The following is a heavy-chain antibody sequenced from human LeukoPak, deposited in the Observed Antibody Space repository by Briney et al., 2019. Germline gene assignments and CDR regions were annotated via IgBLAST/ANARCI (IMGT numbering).Heavy chain of an antibody. CDR3: ARGLGTSPFNWFDP. CDR1: GYTFTSYS. CDR2: ISAYNGNT. V-gene: IGHV1-18*01. D-gene: IGHD2-2*01. J-gene: IGHJ5*02. Sequence: GASVKVSCKASGYTFTSYSISWVRQAPGQGLEWMGWISAYNGNTNYAQKLQGRVTMTTDTSTSTAYMELRGLRSDDTAVYYCARGLGTSPFNWFDPWGQGTLVTVSS.